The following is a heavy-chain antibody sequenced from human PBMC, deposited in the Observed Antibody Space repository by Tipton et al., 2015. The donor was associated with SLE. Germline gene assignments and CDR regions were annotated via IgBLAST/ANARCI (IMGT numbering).Heavy chain of an antibody. D-gene: IGHD6-13*01. CDR2: IYYSGST. V-gene: IGHV4-59*11. CDR3: ARSAGYGSNWAHFDY. Sequence: LSLTCTVSGGSISSHYWSWIRQPPGKGLEWIGYIYYSGSTNYNPSLKSRVTISVDASKNQFSLKLSSVTAADTAVYYCARSAGYGSNWAHFDYWGQGTLVTVSS. J-gene: IGHJ4*02. CDR1: GGSISSHY.